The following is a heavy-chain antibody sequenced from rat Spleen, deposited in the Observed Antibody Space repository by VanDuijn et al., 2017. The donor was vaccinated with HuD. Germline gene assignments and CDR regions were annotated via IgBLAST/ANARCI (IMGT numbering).Heavy chain of an antibody. D-gene: IGHD1-9*01. J-gene: IGHJ2*01. V-gene: IGHV5-20*01. CDR3: TTRDYGYNY. Sequence: EVQLVESGGGLVQPGRSMKLSCAASGFTFSNYDMAWVRQAPTKGLEWVASISYDGSSNYYRDSVKGRFTISRYNAKSTLYLQMDSRRSEDTATYYCTTRDYGYNYWGQGVMVTVSS. CDR1: GFTFSNYD. CDR2: ISYDGSSN.